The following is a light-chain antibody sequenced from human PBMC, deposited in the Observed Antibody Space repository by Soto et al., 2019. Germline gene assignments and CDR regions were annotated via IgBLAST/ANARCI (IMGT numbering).Light chain of an antibody. CDR2: ATS. V-gene: IGKV1-39*01. J-gene: IGKJ2*01. CDR1: QNINTY. Sequence: DIQMTQSPSSLSASVGNRVTITCRARQNINTYLNCCQQKPGKAPNLLIFATSILQSGVPSRFSGSRSGRVFTLTMTSLHRVDVVNYYCHQSYGTAYTAGHGTKLE. CDR3: HQSYGTAYT.